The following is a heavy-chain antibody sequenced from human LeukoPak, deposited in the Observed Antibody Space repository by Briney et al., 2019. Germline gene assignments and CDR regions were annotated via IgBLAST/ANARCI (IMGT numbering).Heavy chain of an antibody. CDR1: GGSISSYY. CDR3: ARGVNKAAAQYPF. D-gene: IGHD6-13*01. V-gene: IGHV4-59*01. CDR2: IYYSGTT. J-gene: IGHJ4*02. Sequence: PSETLSLTCTVSGGSISSYYWSWIRQPPGKGLEWSGYIYYSGTTNYNPSLKSRVTISVETSKNQFSLKLSSVTAADTAVYYCARGVNKAAAQYPFGGKEPLVTVSP.